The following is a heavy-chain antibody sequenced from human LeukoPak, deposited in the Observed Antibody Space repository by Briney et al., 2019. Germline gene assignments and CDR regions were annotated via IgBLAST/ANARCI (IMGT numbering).Heavy chain of an antibody. CDR3: ARHRWDGTFNFDY. J-gene: IGHJ4*02. CDR2: FSSGGNT. Sequence: SETLSLTCTVSGGSINNSYWSWIRQPPGKGLEWFGSFSSGGNTYYNPSLKSRVTISADTSKNQFSLKLSSVTAADTAVYYCARHRWDGTFNFDYWGQGTLVTVSS. CDR1: GGSINNSY. V-gene: IGHV4-39*01. D-gene: IGHD1-1*01.